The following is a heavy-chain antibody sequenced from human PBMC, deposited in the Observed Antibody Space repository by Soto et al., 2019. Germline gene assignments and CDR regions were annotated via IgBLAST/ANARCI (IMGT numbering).Heavy chain of an antibody. Sequence: SVKVSCESSGGTFRSYGINWVRQAPGQGLEWMGGTVPSYGTANYAQKFQGRVTITADTSTSTAYMELSSLRNEDTAVYYCARSVGVGAIYYRMDVWGQGNTVAV. D-gene: IGHD1-26*01. V-gene: IGHV1-69*06. CDR1: GGTFRSYG. J-gene: IGHJ6*02. CDR2: TVPSYGTA. CDR3: ARSVGVGAIYYRMDV.